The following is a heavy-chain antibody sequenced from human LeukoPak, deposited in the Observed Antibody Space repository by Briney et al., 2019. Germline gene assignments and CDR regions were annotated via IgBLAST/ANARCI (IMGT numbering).Heavy chain of an antibody. CDR2: INDRGHT. CDR1: GFTVITND. CDR3: ARDPTTVVTTPYYFDF. J-gene: IGHJ4*02. Sequence: GSLRLSCAASGFTVITNDMTWVRQAPGKGLEWIGEINDRGHTNYNPSLESRITISVDTSKKQFSLNLSSVTAADTAVYYCARDPTTVVTTPYYFDFWGQGTLVTVSS. D-gene: IGHD4-23*01. V-gene: IGHV4-34*01.